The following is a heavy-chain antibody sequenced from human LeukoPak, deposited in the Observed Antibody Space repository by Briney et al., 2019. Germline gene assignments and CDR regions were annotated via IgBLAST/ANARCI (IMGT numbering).Heavy chain of an antibody. CDR3: ARVGIVVVPAAPGGPDYYYYYMDV. CDR2: IYYSGRT. D-gene: IGHD2-2*03. J-gene: IGHJ6*03. V-gene: IGHV4-59*01. Sequence: PAETLSLTCTVSGGTISSYDWSWIRQAPGKGLEWIGDIYYSGRTNYKAYLTRRGIISVDTDKKKSSLKLSSVTAADTAVYYCARVGIVVVPAAPGGPDYYYYYMDVWGKGTTVTVSS. CDR1: GGTISSYD.